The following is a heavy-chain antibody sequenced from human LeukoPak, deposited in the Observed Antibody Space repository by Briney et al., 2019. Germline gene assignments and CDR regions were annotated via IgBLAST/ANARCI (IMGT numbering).Heavy chain of an antibody. J-gene: IGHJ6*03. CDR2: IRYDGSNK. Sequence: PGGSLRLSCAASGFTFSSYGMHWVRQAPGKGLEWVAFIRYDGSNKYYADSVKGRFTISRDNSKNTLYLQMNSLRAEDTAVYYCAKGDCSSTSCYADYYYYMDVWGKGTTVTISS. CDR3: AKGDCSSTSCYADYYYYMDV. V-gene: IGHV3-30*02. D-gene: IGHD2-2*01. CDR1: GFTFSSYG.